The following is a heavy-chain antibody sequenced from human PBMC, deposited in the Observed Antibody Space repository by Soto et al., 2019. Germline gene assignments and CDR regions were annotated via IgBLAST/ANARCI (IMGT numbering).Heavy chain of an antibody. V-gene: IGHV1-2*06. D-gene: IGHD3-10*01. J-gene: IGHJ4*02. CDR2: INPNNGDT. Sequence: QVQLVQSGAEVEKPGASVKVSCKTSGYFFTSHYIHWVRLAPGRGLEWMGRINPNNGDTNSPQKFQGRVTMTSDPSIRTAYMEMSGLRSDDTALYYCAREITYGGGSFSLGLWGQGTLVTVSS. CDR3: AREITYGGGSFSLGL. CDR1: GYFFTSHY.